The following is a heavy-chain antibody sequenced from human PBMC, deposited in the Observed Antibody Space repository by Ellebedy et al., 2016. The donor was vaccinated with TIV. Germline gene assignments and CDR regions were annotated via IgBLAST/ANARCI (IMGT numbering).Heavy chain of an antibody. V-gene: IGHV3-23*01. Sequence: GGSLRLXXEASGFTFSSYAMSWLRQAPGKGLEWVSVFGGRSTTTYYADSVKGRFTISRDNSKNTLFLQVNSLRGDDTARYYCAKISPTHRGAFDIWGQGTMVTVSS. CDR2: FGGRSTTT. CDR3: AKISPTHRGAFDI. D-gene: IGHD3-3*02. J-gene: IGHJ3*02. CDR1: GFTFSSYA.